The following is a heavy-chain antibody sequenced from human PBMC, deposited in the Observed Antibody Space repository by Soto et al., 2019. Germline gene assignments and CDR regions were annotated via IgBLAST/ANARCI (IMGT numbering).Heavy chain of an antibody. CDR2: IIPIFGTA. J-gene: IGHJ3*02. CDR3: ARPLTAMGRDAFDI. CDR1: GGTFSSYA. V-gene: IGHV1-69*13. Sequence: GASVKVSCKASGGTFSSYAISWVRQAPGQGLEWMGGIIPIFGTANYAQKFQGRVTITADESTSTAYMELSSLRSEDTAVYYCARPLTAMGRDAFDIWGQGTMVTVSS. D-gene: IGHD5-18*01.